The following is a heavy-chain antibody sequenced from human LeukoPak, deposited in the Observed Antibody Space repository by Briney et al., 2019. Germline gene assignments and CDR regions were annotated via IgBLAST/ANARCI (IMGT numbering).Heavy chain of an antibody. CDR1: GFTFSSYG. CDR2: IRYDGSNK. CDR3: AKDQLGEELLGDY. Sequence: GGSLRLSCAASGFTFSSYGMHWARQAPGKGLEWVAFIRYDGSNKYYADSVKGRFTISRDNSKNTLYLQMNSLRAEDTAVYYCAKDQLGEELLGDYWGQGTLVTVSS. D-gene: IGHD1-26*01. V-gene: IGHV3-30*02. J-gene: IGHJ4*02.